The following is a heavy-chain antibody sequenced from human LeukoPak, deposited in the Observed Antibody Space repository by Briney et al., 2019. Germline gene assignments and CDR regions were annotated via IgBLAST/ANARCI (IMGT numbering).Heavy chain of an antibody. J-gene: IGHJ4*02. Sequence: GASLQISCKASGSRLTSYWIGWVRQLPGKGLEWMGIIYPGDSDTRYSPSFEGQVTISADKSTSTASVQWSSLKASDTAIYYCARRDYGGNSYFDSWGQGTLVTVSS. V-gene: IGHV5-51*01. CDR1: GSRLTSYW. CDR2: IYPGDSDT. CDR3: ARRDYGGNSYFDS. D-gene: IGHD4-23*01.